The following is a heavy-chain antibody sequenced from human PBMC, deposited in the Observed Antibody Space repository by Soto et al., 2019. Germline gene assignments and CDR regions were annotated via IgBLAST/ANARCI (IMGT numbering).Heavy chain of an antibody. J-gene: IGHJ4*02. CDR2: INQDGNEK. V-gene: IGHV3-7*05. CDR1: GFTFSSYW. CDR3: TRFSARAGGY. D-gene: IGHD6-6*01. Sequence: EVQLVESGGGLVQPGGSLRLSCAASGFTFSSYWMSWVRQAPGKGLEWVANINQDGNEKYYVGSVKGRFTISRDNPKNTLYLQMSSVISEGAAEYYCTRFSARAGGYWGQGTLVTVSS.